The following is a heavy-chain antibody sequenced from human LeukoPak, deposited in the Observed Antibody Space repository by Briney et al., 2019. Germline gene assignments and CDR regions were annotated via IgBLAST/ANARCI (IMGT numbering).Heavy chain of an antibody. D-gene: IGHD6-13*01. CDR3: ARVYTGSSWDYYYYMDV. CDR2: ISHTGSS. CDR1: GYSISNGHY. J-gene: IGHJ6*03. V-gene: IGHV4-38-2*02. Sequence: SETLSLTCTVSGYSISNGHYWGWIRQPPGKGLEWIGSISHTGSSYYNPSLKSRVTISVDTSKNRFSLRLSSVTAADTAVYYCARVYTGSSWDYYYYMDVWGKGTTVTVSS.